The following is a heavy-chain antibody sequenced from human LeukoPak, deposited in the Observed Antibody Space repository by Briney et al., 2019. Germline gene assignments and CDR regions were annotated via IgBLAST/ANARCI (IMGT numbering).Heavy chain of an antibody. D-gene: IGHD2-15*01. CDR2: IHRDGGMT. Sequence: GGSLRLSCAASGFTFTGNSMHWVRQGPGKGLVWVARIHRDGGMTRYADSVEGRFTISRDNAKNTLYLQMNSLRAEGTAIYYCVRETGTIGYYMDVWGKGTTVTVSS. CDR3: VRETGTIGYYMDV. CDR1: GFTFTGNS. J-gene: IGHJ6*03. V-gene: IGHV3-74*01.